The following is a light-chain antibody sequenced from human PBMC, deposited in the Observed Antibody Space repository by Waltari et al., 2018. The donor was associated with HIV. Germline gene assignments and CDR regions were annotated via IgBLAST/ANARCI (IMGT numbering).Light chain of an antibody. CDR2: RAS. CDR3: LQTFNTPLT. J-gene: IGKJ3*01. V-gene: IGKV1-39*01. Sequence: DIQMTQSPSSLSASLGDRVTFTCRASQNIYTFVNWFQVKPGKTPRLLIYRASNLERGVQSRFSGSGSGTEFSLTISSVQPDDVATYFCLQTFNTPLTFGPGTKLDV. CDR1: QNIYTF.